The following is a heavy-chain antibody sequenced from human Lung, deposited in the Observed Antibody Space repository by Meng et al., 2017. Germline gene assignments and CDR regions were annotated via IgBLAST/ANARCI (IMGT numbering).Heavy chain of an antibody. Sequence: QVPLQQWGAGLLKPSGTLSPTCVVSGGSFGDYYWSWIRQPPGKGLEWIGEINHSGSTNYNPSLESRATISVDTSQNNLFLKLSSVTAADSAVYYCARGPTTMAHDFDYWGQGTLVTVSS. CDR2: INHSGST. V-gene: IGHV4-34*01. D-gene: IGHD4-11*01. CDR3: ARGPTTMAHDFDY. J-gene: IGHJ4*02. CDR1: GGSFGDYY.